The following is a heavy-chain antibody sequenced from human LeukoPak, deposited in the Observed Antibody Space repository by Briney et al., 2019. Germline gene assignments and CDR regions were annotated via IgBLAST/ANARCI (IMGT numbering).Heavy chain of an antibody. CDR3: ARDRCSSTSCYQDY. J-gene: IGHJ4*02. V-gene: IGHV3-33*01. D-gene: IGHD2-2*01. CDR1: GFTFSSYG. CDR2: IWYDGSNK. Sequence: GGPLRLSCAASGFTFSSYGMHWVRQAPGKGLEWVAVIWYDGSNKYYADSVKGRFTISRDNSKNTLYLQMNSLRAEDTAVYYCARDRCSSTSCYQDYWGQGTLVTVSS.